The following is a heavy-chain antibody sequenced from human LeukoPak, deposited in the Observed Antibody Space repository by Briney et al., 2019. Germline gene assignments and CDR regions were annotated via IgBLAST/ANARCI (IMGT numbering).Heavy chain of an antibody. Sequence: ASVKVSCKASGYTFTGYYMHWVRQAPGQGLEWMGWINPNSGGTNYAQKSQGWVTMTRDTSISTAYMELSRLRSDDTAVYYCARAAAGGGYYYYYGMDVWGQGTTVTVSS. CDR3: ARAAAGGGYYYYYGMDV. J-gene: IGHJ6*02. CDR1: GYTFTGYY. D-gene: IGHD6-13*01. V-gene: IGHV1-2*04. CDR2: INPNSGGT.